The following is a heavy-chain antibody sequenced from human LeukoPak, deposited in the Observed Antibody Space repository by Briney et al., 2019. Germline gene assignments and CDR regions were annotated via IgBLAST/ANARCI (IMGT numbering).Heavy chain of an antibody. CDR3: ATALEGGYGYFDY. CDR2: IIPIFGTA. J-gene: IGHJ4*02. Sequence: SVKVSCTASGGTFSSYAISWVRQAPGQGLEWMGGIIPIFGTANYAQKFQGRVTITADESTSTAYMELSSLRSEDTAVYYCATALEGGYGYFDYWGQGTLVTVSS. V-gene: IGHV1-69*01. D-gene: IGHD2-15*01. CDR1: GGTFSSYA.